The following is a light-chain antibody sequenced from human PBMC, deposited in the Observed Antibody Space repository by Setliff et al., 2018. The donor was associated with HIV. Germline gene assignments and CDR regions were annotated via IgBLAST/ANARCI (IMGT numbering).Light chain of an antibody. CDR2: DVT. J-gene: IGLJ1*01. CDR1: SSDIGSYNF. Sequence: QSALTQPASVSGSPGQSSTISCTGTSSDIGSYNFVSWYQQHPGKAPKLMIFDVTRRPSGVSDRFSGSKSGHTASLTISGLQAEDEADYYCSSYTTSSTYVFGTGTKVTVL. V-gene: IGLV2-14*03. CDR3: SSYTTSSTYV.